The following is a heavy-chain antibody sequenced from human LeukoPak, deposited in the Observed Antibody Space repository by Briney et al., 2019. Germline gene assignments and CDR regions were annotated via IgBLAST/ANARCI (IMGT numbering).Heavy chain of an antibody. CDR1: GGSFSGYY. CDR3: ARLADYDFWSGHPD. V-gene: IGHV4-34*01. J-gene: IGHJ4*02. CDR2: INHSGST. D-gene: IGHD3-3*01. Sequence: SETLSLTCAVYGGSFSGYYWSWIRQPPGKGLEWIGEINHSGSTNYNPSLKSRVTISVDTSKNQFSLKLSSVTAADTAVYYCARLADYDFWSGHPDWGQGTLVTVSS.